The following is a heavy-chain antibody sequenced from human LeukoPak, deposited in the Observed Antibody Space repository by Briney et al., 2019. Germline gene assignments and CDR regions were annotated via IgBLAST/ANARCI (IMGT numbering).Heavy chain of an antibody. V-gene: IGHV3-53*01. CDR1: GFTVSSNY. D-gene: IGHD1-7*01. J-gene: IGHJ4*02. Sequence: GGSLRLSCAASGFTVSSNYMSWVRQAPGKGLEWVSVIYSGGSTYYADSVKGRFTISRDNSKNTLYLQMNSLRAEDTAVYYCARGSQLPGGVYYFDYWGQGTLVTVSS. CDR2: IYSGGST. CDR3: ARGSQLPGGVYYFDY.